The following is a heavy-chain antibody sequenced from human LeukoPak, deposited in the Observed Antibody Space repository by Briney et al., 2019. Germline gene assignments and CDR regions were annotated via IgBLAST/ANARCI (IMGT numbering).Heavy chain of an antibody. J-gene: IGHJ5*02. Sequence: GGSLRLSCAASGFTFSSYWMHWVRQPPGKGLVWVSRINSDGSSTTYADSVKGRFTISRDNAKNTLYLQMNSLRAEDTAVYYCAGSGVTGNWFGPWGQGTLVTVSS. D-gene: IGHD7-27*01. CDR1: GFTFSSYW. CDR2: INSDGSST. V-gene: IGHV3-74*01. CDR3: AGSGVTGNWFGP.